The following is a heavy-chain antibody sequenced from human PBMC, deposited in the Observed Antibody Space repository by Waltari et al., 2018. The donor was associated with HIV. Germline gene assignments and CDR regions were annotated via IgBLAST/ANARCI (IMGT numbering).Heavy chain of an antibody. J-gene: IGHJ6*02. D-gene: IGHD3-22*01. Sequence: QVQLQESGPGLVKPSQPLSLTCTVSGGSISSGSYYWTGIRGPAGKGLEWIGRIYTSGSTNYNPSLKSRVTISVDTSKNQFSLKLSSVTAADTAVYYCARFTMTLYYYGMDVWGQGTTVTVSS. CDR3: ARFTMTLYYYGMDV. CDR1: GGSISSGSYY. V-gene: IGHV4-61*02. CDR2: IYTSGST.